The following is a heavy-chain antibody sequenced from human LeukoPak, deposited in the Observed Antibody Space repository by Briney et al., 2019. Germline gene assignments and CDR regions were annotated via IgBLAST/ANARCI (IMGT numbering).Heavy chain of an antibody. J-gene: IGHJ6*02. V-gene: IGHV3-74*01. CDR3: VRDSFDSRGYYGMDV. CDR1: GLTLSSYW. Sequence: GGSLRLSCVASGLTLSSYWMHWVRQPPGKGLVWVSRINTDGSSTSYADSVKGRFTMSRDNAKNTLYLQMNSLRAEDTAVYYCVRDSFDSRGYYGMDVWGQGTTVTVPS. D-gene: IGHD3-10*01. CDR2: INTDGSST.